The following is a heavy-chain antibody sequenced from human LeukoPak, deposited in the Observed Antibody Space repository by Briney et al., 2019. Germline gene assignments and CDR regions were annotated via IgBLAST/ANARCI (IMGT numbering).Heavy chain of an antibody. CDR2: LIPLFGSA. CDR1: GGTFSTNA. V-gene: IGHV1-69*05. Sequence: ASVKVSCKASGGTFSTNAISWVRQAPGQGLEWMGGLIPLFGSAHYVQKLQGRVTITTDESTSTAYMVLSSLRSDDTAIYYCARGGGPYESTGFFAGPFDYWGQGTLVTVSS. J-gene: IGHJ4*02. D-gene: IGHD6-19*01. CDR3: ARGGGPYESTGFFAGPFDY.